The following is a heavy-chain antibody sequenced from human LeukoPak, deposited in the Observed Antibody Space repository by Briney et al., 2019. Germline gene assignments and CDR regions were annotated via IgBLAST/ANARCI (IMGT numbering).Heavy chain of an antibody. CDR1: GYSFSSYW. V-gene: IGHV5-51*01. CDR2: IYPRDSRT. CDR3: ARHLSSITSSPNY. J-gene: IGHJ4*02. D-gene: IGHD3-10*01. Sequence: GESLKISCKGYGYSFSSYWIAWVRQAPGKGLEWMGVIYPRDSRTTYSPSFQGQVTISADKSISTAYLQWSSLKAPDTAIYYCARHLSSITSSPNYWGPGTLVTVSS.